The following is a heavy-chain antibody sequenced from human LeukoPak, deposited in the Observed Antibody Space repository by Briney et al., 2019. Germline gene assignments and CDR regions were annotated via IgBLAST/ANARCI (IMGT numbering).Heavy chain of an antibody. V-gene: IGHV4-59*01. CDR3: ARGLGGAGTYWFDP. Sequence: KPSETLSLTCTVSGGSISSYYWSWIRQPPGKGLEWIGYTYYSGSTNYNPSLKSRVTISVDTSKNQFSLKLSSVTAADTAVYYCARGLGGAGTYWFDPWGQGTLVTVSS. CDR2: TYYSGST. D-gene: IGHD3-10*01. CDR1: GGSISSYY. J-gene: IGHJ5*02.